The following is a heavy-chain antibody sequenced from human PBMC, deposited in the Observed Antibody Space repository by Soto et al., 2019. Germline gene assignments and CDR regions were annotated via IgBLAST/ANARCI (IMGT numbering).Heavy chain of an antibody. CDR2: IIPILGQA. CDR1: GGTLSNYA. V-gene: IGHV1-69*12. D-gene: IGHD3-10*01. CDR3: TFRISMARKIKPPVY. Sequence: QVHLVQSGAEVKKPGSSAKVSCKASGGTLSNYAISWVRQAPGQGLEWVGGIIPILGQASYAQKLQGRVTITEDEATNTAYMDLSSLKSDDTAVYYCTFRISMARKIKPPVYWGQGTLVTVSS. J-gene: IGHJ4*02.